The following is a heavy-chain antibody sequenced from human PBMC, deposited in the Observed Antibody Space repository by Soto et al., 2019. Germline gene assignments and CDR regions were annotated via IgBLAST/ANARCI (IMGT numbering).Heavy chain of an antibody. D-gene: IGHD3-22*01. Sequence: GASVKVSCKASGGTFSSYAISWVRQAPGQGLEWMGGIIPISGTANYAQKFQGRVTITADESTSTAYMELSSLRSEDTAVYYCAYFPMRSGYYQPFDYWGQGTLVTVSS. CDR1: GGTFSSYA. CDR2: IIPISGTA. CDR3: AYFPMRSGYYQPFDY. J-gene: IGHJ4*02. V-gene: IGHV1-69*13.